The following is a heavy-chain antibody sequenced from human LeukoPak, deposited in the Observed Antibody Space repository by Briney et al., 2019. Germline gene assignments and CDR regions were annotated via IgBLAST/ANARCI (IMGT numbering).Heavy chain of an antibody. D-gene: IGHD3-22*01. V-gene: IGHV3-74*01. CDR2: MNGEGTTI. J-gene: IGHJ4*02. CDR3: AKAGIVVVIEAPNDY. Sequence: TGGSLRLSCATPGLTFRTTWMHWVRQAPGKGLMWVSRMNGEGTTIDYADSVKGRFTISRDNSKNTLYLQMNSLRAEDTAVYYCAKAGIVVVIEAPNDYWGQGTLVTVSS. CDR1: GLTFRTTW.